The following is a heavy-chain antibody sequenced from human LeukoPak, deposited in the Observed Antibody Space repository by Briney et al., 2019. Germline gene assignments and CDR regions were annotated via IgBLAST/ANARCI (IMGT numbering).Heavy chain of an antibody. CDR3: ARLGLIVGATTAPYY. CDR2: IYPGDSDT. CDR1: GYSFTSYW. D-gene: IGHD1-26*01. J-gene: IGHJ4*02. Sequence: GESLKISCKGSGYSFTSYWIGWVRQMPGKGLEWMGIIYPGDSDTRYSPSFQGQVTISADKSISTAYLQWSSLEVSDTATYYCARLGLIVGATTAPYYWGQGTLVTVSS. V-gene: IGHV5-51*01.